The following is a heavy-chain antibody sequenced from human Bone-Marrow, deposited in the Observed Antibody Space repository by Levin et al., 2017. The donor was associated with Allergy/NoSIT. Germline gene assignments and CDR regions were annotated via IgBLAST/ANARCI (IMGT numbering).Heavy chain of an antibody. J-gene: IGHJ4*02. CDR2: ISDRNSDI. CDR3: ARAAALTSPLTY. V-gene: IGHV3-21*01. Sequence: VASVKVSCAASGFTFSTYYMNWVRQAPGKGLEWVSSISDRNSDIQYADSMKGRCTISRDNTKNSLYLQMNSLRAEDTAVYYCARAAALTSPLTYWGQGTLVTVSS. D-gene: IGHD3-9*01. CDR1: GFTFSTYY.